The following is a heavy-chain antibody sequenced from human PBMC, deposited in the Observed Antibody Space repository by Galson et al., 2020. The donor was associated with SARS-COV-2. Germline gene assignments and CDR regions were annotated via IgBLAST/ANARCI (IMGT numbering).Heavy chain of an antibody. Sequence: SETLYLTCAVSGTSISGGSYSWNWIRQPPGKGLEWIGYISHSGGTYYNPSLKSRVTISGDRSKNQFSLRLSSVTAADAAVYFCARLHYGEYAPEAFDIWGPGTRVTVAS. V-gene: IGHV4-30-2*01. CDR2: ISHSGGT. D-gene: IGHD4-17*01. CDR1: GTSISGGSYS. J-gene: IGHJ3*02. CDR3: ARLHYGEYAPEAFDI.